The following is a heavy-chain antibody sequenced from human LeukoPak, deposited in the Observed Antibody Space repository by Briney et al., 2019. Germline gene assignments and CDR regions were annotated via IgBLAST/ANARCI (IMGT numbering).Heavy chain of an antibody. V-gene: IGHV3-48*01. CDR2: ISSGGSTI. CDR1: GFTFSTYS. J-gene: IGHJ4*02. D-gene: IGHD3-10*01. CDR3: ARLWFGELF. Sequence: GGSLRLSCAASGFTFSTYSMNWVRQAPGKGLEWVSYISSGGSTIHYADSVKGRFTISRDNAKNSLYLQMNSLRAEDTAVYYCARLWFGELFWGQGTLVTVSS.